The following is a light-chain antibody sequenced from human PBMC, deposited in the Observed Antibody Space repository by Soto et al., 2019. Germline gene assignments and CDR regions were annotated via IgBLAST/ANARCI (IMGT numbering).Light chain of an antibody. CDR2: GAS. J-gene: IGKJ2*01. CDR3: QQYGSSPHT. CDR1: ESVSSNQ. V-gene: IGKV3-20*01. Sequence: EIVLTQSPGTLSLSPGERATLSCRASESVSSNQLAWFQQKPGQTPRLLIFGASSRATGFPDRFSGSGSGTDFTLTISRLEPADFAGFYCQQYGSSPHTFGQGTKLEIK.